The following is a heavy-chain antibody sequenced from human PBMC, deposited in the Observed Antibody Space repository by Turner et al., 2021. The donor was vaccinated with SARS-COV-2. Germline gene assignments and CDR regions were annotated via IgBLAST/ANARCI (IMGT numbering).Heavy chain of an antibody. CDR1: GFTFSTYS. CDR2: IDSSGSTI. J-gene: IGHJ4*02. Sequence: EVRLVESGGGLVRPGGSLRLSCLASGFTFSTYSMNWVRQAPGKGLEWVSYIDSSGSTIYYADSVKGRFTISRDNAKNSLYRQMNSLRADDTAVYYCASPFDYWGQGTLVTVSS. CDR3: ASPFDY. V-gene: IGHV3-48*01.